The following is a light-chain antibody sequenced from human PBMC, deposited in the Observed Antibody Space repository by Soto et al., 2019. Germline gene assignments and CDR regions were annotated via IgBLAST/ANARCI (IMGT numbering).Light chain of an antibody. CDR1: SSNIGSNT. Sequence: QSVLTQPPSAPGTPGQRVTISCSGSSSNIGSNTVDWYRQFPGTAPKLLIYGNNQRPSRVPDRFSGSKSGTSASLAISGLHSEDEADYYCAVWDDSLNGRVFGGGTKLTVL. CDR3: AVWDDSLNGRV. CDR2: GNN. J-gene: IGLJ2*01. V-gene: IGLV1-44*01.